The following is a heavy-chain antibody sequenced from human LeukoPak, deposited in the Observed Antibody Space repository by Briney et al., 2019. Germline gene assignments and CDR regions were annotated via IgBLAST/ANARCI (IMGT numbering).Heavy chain of an antibody. CDR2: IYSGGST. CDR1: GFTVSSNY. V-gene: IGHV3-53*01. Sequence: PGGSLRLSCAASGFTVSSNYMSWVRQAPGKGLEWVSVIYSGGSTYYADSVKGRFTISRDNSKNTLYLQMNSLRAEDTAVYYCARDQYYYDSSGYYPIYYYYYMDVWGKGTTVTVSS. J-gene: IGHJ6*03. CDR3: ARDQYYYDSSGYYPIYYYYYMDV. D-gene: IGHD3-22*01.